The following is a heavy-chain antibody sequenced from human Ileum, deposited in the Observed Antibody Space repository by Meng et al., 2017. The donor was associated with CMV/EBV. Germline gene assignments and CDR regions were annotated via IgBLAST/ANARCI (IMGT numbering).Heavy chain of an antibody. CDR2: ISGGGTT. CDR1: GFGFSHFE. D-gene: IGHD2-15*01. CDR3: VGGGLYYFDY. J-gene: IGHJ4*02. Sequence: GESLKISCAASGFGFSHFEMNWVRQAPGKGLEWLSYISGGGTTKYADSVKGRFIISRDNAKNSLFLQMNSLRAEDTALYYCVGGGLYYFDYWGRGKLVTVSS. V-gene: IGHV3-48*03.